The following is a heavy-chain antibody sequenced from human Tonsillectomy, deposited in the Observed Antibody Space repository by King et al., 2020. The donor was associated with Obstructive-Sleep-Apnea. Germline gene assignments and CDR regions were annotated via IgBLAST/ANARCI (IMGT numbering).Heavy chain of an antibody. D-gene: IGHD1-26*01. J-gene: IGHJ6*02. V-gene: IGHV3-30*02. Sequence: VQLVESGGGVVQPGGSLRLSCAASGFTFSSYGMNWVRQAPGKGLEWVAFIRCDGSNKYYADSVKGRFTLSRDNSKNTLYLQMNSLRAEDTAVYYCAKDSGYYGIDVWGQGTTVTVSS. CDR1: GFTFSSYG. CDR2: IRCDGSNK. CDR3: AKDSGYYGIDV.